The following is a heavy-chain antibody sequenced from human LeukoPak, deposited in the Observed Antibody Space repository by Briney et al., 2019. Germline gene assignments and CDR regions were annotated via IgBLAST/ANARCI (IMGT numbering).Heavy chain of an antibody. V-gene: IGHV4-38-2*02. CDR3: ARVLPITPYFDY. D-gene: IGHD1-20*01. J-gene: IGHJ4*02. CDR2: IYHSERT. Sequence: SETLSLTCTVSGYSINNGFYWGWIRQPPGKGLEWIGSIYHSERTHYNPSLKSRVTISVDTSKNQFSLKLSSVTAADTAVYYCARVLPITPYFDYWGQGTLVTVSS. CDR1: GYSINNGFY.